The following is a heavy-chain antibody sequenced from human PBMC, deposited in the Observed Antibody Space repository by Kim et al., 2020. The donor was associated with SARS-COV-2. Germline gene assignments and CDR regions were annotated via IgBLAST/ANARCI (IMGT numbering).Heavy chain of an antibody. V-gene: IGHV3-9*01. Sequence: VKGRFTISRANAKNSLYLQMNSLRAEDTALYYCAKGGSGWHYYYYGMDVWGQGTTVTVSS. D-gene: IGHD6-19*01. J-gene: IGHJ6*02. CDR3: AKGGSGWHYYYYGMDV.